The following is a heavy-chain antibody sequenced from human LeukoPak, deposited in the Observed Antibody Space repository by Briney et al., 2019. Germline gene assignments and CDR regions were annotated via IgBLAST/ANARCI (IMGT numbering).Heavy chain of an antibody. CDR1: GFTFSRYS. CDR3: ASEDFFY. V-gene: IGHV3-21*04. J-gene: IGHJ4*02. CDR2: ISRGSSFM. D-gene: IGHD3/OR15-3a*01. Sequence: GGSLRLSCAASGFTFSRYSMNWVRQPPGKGLEWVSSISRGSSFMYYADSVKGRFTISRDNAKNSLYLQMNSLRAEDTALYYCASEDFFYWGQGTLVTVSS.